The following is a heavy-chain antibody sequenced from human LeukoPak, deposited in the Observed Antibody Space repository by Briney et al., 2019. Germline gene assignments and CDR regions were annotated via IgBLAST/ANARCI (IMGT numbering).Heavy chain of an antibody. CDR2: IYHSGST. V-gene: IGHV4-4*02. CDR1: GGSISSSNW. Sequence: SETLSLTCAVSGGSISSSNWWSWVRQPPGKGLEWIGEIYHSGSTNYNPSLKSRVTISVDKSKNQFSLKLSSVTAADTAVYYCTTRGLLWFGELLFPGHFDYWGQGTLVTVSS. CDR3: TTRGLLWFGELLFPGHFDY. D-gene: IGHD3-10*01. J-gene: IGHJ4*02.